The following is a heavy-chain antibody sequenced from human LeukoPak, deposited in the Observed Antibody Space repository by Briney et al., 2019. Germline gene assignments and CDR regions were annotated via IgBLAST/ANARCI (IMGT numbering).Heavy chain of an antibody. Sequence: GGSLRLSCAAPGFTFDDYAMHWVRQAPGKGLEWVSGISWNSGSIGYADSVKGRFTISRDNAKNSLYLQMNSLRAEDTAMYYCAKDIGYCSGGSCYYYYYGMDVWGQGTTVTVSS. D-gene: IGHD2-15*01. J-gene: IGHJ6*02. CDR2: ISWNSGSI. V-gene: IGHV3-9*01. CDR3: AKDIGYCSGGSCYYYYYGMDV. CDR1: GFTFDDYA.